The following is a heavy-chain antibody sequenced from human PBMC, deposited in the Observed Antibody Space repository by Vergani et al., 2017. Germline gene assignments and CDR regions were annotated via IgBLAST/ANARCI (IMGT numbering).Heavy chain of an antibody. Sequence: QVQLVPSGAEVKKPGASVKVSCKASGYTFTSYGISWVRQAPGQGLEWMGWISAYNGNTNYAQKLQGRVTMTTDTSTSTAYRELRGLRSDDTAVYYCVGVDYDFWSGPDGTNDAFDIWGQGKMVTVSS. CDR1: GYTFTSYG. V-gene: IGHV1-18*01. D-gene: IGHD3-3*01. CDR3: VGVDYDFWSGPDGTNDAFDI. J-gene: IGHJ3*02. CDR2: ISAYNGNT.